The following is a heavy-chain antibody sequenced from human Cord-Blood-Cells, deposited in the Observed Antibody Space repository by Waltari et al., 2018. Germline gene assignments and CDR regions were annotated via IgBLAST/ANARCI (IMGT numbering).Heavy chain of an antibody. D-gene: IGHD2-21*02. V-gene: IGHV1-69*01. Sequence: HGHPVPSGAQVPQPGSHVNVYCRASGSAFTGSPMPWVRRAHGQGLEWMRAIIPIFGTANYAQKFQGIVTITADESTSTAYMELSSVRSEETAVYYCARDQGGADCGGDCYFAYWGQGTLVTVSS. CDR3: ARDQGGADCGGDCYFAY. CDR1: GSAFTGSP. CDR2: IIPIFGTA. J-gene: IGHJ4*02.